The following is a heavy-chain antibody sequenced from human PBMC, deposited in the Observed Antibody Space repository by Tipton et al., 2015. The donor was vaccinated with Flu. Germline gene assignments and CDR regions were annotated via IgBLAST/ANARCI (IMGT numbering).Heavy chain of an antibody. CDR3: ARGIRQRNYYYYYMDV. CDR1: GGSFSGYY. D-gene: IGHD6-25*01. CDR2: INHSGST. J-gene: IGHJ6*03. V-gene: IGHV4-34*01. Sequence: TLSLTCAVYGGSFSGYYWSWIRQPPGKGLEWIGEINHSGSTNYNPSLKSRVTISVDTSKNQFSLKLSSVTAADTAVYYCARGIRQRNYYYYYMDVWGKGTTVTVSS.